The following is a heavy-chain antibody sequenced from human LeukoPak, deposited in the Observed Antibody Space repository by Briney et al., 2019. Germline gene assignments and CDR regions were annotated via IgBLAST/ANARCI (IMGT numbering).Heavy chain of an antibody. CDR2: IYYAGST. CDR1: GDSISSSSYY. J-gene: IGHJ2*01. Sequence: PSETLSLTCNVSGDSISSSSYYWGWIRVPPGKGLEWIGSIYYAGSTYYNPSLKSRVTLSVDTSTNHFSLNIKSVTAADTAMYYCARGRRIVVLPGRGYFDLWGRGTLVTVSS. D-gene: IGHD4/OR15-4a*01. V-gene: IGHV4-39*02. CDR3: ARGRRIVVLPGRGYFDL.